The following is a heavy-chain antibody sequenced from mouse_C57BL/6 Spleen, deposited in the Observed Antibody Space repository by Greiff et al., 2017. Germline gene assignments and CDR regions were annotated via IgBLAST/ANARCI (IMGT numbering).Heavy chain of an antibody. CDR2: IYPGSGNT. D-gene: IGHD1-1*01. CDR3: ARFGTTVERGHYYAMDY. Sequence: QVQLKESGPELVKPGASVKISCKASGYSFTSYYIHWVKQRPGQGLEWIGWIYPGSGNTKYNEKFKGKATLTADTSSSTAYMQLSSLTSEDSAVYYWARFGTTVERGHYYAMDYWGQGTSVTVSS. V-gene: IGHV1-66*01. CDR1: GYSFTSYY. J-gene: IGHJ4*01.